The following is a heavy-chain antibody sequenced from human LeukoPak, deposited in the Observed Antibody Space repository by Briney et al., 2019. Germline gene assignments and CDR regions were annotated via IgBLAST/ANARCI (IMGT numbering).Heavy chain of an antibody. J-gene: IGHJ4*01. D-gene: IGHD3-22*01. CDR1: GYTFISYG. CDR2: ISAYNGNT. CDR3: ARGSPPRRNYDSRGYYSYYFDY. V-gene: IGHV1-18*01. Sequence: ASVKVSSKTCGYTFISYGISWVRQAPGQGLEWMGWISAYNGNTHYAQKLQGRVTMTTDTSTSTVYMELRSLRSDDTAVYYCARGSPPRRNYDSRGYYSYYFDYWGQGTLVTVSS.